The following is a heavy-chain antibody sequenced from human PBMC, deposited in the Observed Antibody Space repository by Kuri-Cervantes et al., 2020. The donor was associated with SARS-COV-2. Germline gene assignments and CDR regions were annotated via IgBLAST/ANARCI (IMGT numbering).Heavy chain of an antibody. Sequence: SVKVSCKASGGTFSSYAISWVLQAPGQGLEWMGRIIPILGTANYAQKFQGRVTITADESTSTAYMELSSLRSEDTAVYYCASPAGTHPQYAFDIWGQGTMVTVSS. CDR1: GGTFSSYA. V-gene: IGHV1-69*11. J-gene: IGHJ3*02. CDR2: IIPILGTA. CDR3: ASPAGTHPQYAFDI. D-gene: IGHD1-14*01.